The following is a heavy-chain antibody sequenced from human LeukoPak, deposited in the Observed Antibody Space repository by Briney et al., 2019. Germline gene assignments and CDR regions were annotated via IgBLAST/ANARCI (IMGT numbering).Heavy chain of an antibody. Sequence: VASVKVSCKASGGTFSKYAISWVRQAPGQGLEWMGGITPTYGLVHYAQKIQGRVTLTTDTSTGTADLEMNSLTFEDTAVYYCATGTNGLYGSNRFQGYFDDWGQGTLVTVLS. V-gene: IGHV1-69*10. D-gene: IGHD6-13*01. CDR1: GGTFSKYA. J-gene: IGHJ4*02. CDR2: ITPTYGLV. CDR3: ATGTNGLYGSNRFQGYFDD.